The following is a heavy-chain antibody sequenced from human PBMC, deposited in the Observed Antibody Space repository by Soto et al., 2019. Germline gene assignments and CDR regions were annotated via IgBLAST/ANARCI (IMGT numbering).Heavy chain of an antibody. D-gene: IGHD6-6*01. Sequence: GGSLRLSCAASGFTFSSYGMHWVRHAPGKGLEWVAVIWYDGSNKYYADSVKGRFTISRDNSKNTLYLQMNSLRAEDTAVYYCAREEYSSASSLNYYYYYGMDVWGQGTTVTVSS. CDR2: IWYDGSNK. CDR1: GFTFSSYG. V-gene: IGHV3-33*01. J-gene: IGHJ6*02. CDR3: AREEYSSASSLNYYYYYGMDV.